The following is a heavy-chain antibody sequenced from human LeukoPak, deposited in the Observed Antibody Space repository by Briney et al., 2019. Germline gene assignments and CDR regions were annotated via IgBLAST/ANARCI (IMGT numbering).Heavy chain of an antibody. CDR1: GGSISSGGYY. J-gene: IGHJ4*02. D-gene: IGHD4/OR15-4a*01. CDR2: IYYSGST. Sequence: SETLSPTCTVSGGSISSGGYYWSWIRQHPGKGLEWIGYIYYSGSTYYNPSLKSRVTISVDTSKNQFSLKLSSVTAADTAVYYCARDGHHYGVDYWGQGTLVTVSS. V-gene: IGHV4-31*03. CDR3: ARDGHHYGVDY.